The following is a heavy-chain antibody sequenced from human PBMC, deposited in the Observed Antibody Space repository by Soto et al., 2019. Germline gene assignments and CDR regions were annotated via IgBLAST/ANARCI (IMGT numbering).Heavy chain of an antibody. CDR2: IYWDDDK. CDR3: ARSYGDYVHFDY. V-gene: IGHV2-5*02. Sequence: QITLKESGPTLVKPTQTLTLTCTFSGFSLSTSGVGVGWIRQPPGKALEWLALIYWDDDKRYSPSLKSRLTITRDTSKNQVVLTMTNMDPVDTATYYCARSYGDYVHFDYWGQGTLVTVSS. D-gene: IGHD4-17*01. J-gene: IGHJ4*02. CDR1: GFSLSTSGVG.